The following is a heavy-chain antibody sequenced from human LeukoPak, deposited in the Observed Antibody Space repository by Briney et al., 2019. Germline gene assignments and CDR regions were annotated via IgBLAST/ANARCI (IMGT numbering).Heavy chain of an antibody. CDR1: DGSISNYY. CDR3: TRDRYDSVYNWFDP. CDR2: IYTSGST. V-gene: IGHV4-4*07. Sequence: SETLSLTCTVSDGSISNYYWSWIRQPAGKGLEWIGRIYTSGSTNYNPSLNPSLKSRVTMSVDTSKNQFSLKMSSVTAAVTAVYYCTRDRYDSVYNWFDPWGQGTLVTVSS. J-gene: IGHJ5*02. D-gene: IGHD3-22*01.